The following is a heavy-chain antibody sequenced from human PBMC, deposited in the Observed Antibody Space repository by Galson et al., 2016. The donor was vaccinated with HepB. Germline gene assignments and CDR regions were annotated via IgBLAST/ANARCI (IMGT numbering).Heavy chain of an antibody. Sequence: SLRLSCAASGFTFSDYYMTWIRQAPRKGLEWVSYISIRGSYTNYADSLKGRFTISRDNAKNSLYLQMNSLRAEDAAVYYCPRDDYDNNVYPLWGQGTLVTVSS. CDR3: PRDDYDNNVYPL. CDR2: ISIRGSYT. CDR1: GFTFSDYY. D-gene: IGHD3-22*01. V-gene: IGHV3-11*06. J-gene: IGHJ4*02.